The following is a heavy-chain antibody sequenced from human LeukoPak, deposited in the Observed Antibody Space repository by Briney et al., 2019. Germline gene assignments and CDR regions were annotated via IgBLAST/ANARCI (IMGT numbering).Heavy chain of an antibody. CDR3: ARGYYGSGSHCCHMDV. V-gene: IGHV4-34*01. CDR1: VGSFSGYY. J-gene: IGHJ6*03. CDR2: INHSGST. D-gene: IGHD3-10*01. Sequence: SGTLSLTCAVYVGSFSGYYWSWIRQPPGKGLEWIGEINHSGSTNYNSSLKSRVTISVDTSKNQFSLKLSSVTAADTAVYYCARGYYGSGSHCCHMDVWGKGTTITVS.